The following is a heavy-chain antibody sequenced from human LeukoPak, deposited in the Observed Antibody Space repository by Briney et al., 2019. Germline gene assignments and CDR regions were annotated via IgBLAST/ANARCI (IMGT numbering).Heavy chain of an antibody. V-gene: IGHV1-69*05. CDR2: IIPIFGTA. CDR3: ARNPHGGRKNYFDY. J-gene: IGHJ4*02. CDR1: GGTFSSYA. D-gene: IGHD4-23*01. Sequence: SVKVSCKASGGTFSSYAISWVRQAPGQGLEWMGRIIPIFGTANYAQKFQGRVTMTRDTSTSTVYMELSSLRSEDTAVYYCARNPHGGRKNYFDYWGQGTLVTVSS.